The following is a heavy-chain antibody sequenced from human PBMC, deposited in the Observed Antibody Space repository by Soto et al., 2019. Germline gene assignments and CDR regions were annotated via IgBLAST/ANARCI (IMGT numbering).Heavy chain of an antibody. D-gene: IGHD2-2*01. V-gene: IGHV1-2*04. J-gene: IGHJ4*02. CDR3: ARGQYQLLSGGLDY. CDR2: INPNSSGT. CDR1: GYTFTGYY. Sequence: ASVKVSCKASGYTFTGYYMHWVRQAPGQGLEWMGWINPNSSGTNYAQKFQGWVTMTRDTSISTAYMELSRLRSDDTAVYYCARGQYQLLSGGLDYWGQGTLVTVSS.